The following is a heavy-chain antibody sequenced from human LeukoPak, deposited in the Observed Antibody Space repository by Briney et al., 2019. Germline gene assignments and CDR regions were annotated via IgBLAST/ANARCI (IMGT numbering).Heavy chain of an antibody. CDR1: GFTFDDHA. J-gene: IGHJ4*02. V-gene: IGHV3-9*01. D-gene: IGHD5-12*01. CDR2: ISWNSGSI. CDR3: ARGHFGYDYASYYFDY. Sequence: PGRSLRLSCAASGFTFDDHAMHWVRQAPGKGLEWVSGISWNSGSIGYADSVKGRFTISRDNAKNSLYLQMNSLRAEDTAFYYCARGHFGYDYASYYFDYWGQGTLVTVSS.